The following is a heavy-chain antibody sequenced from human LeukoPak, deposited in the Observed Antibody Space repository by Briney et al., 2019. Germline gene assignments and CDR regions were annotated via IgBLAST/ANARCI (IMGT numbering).Heavy chain of an antibody. J-gene: IGHJ5*02. V-gene: IGHV3-7*01. D-gene: IGHD3-22*01. CDR3: ARGTMTAAFDP. Sequence: GGSLRLSCAASGFSFSGYWMNWVRQAPGKGLEWVANIKQDGSENYYMDSVKGRFTISRDNAKNSLYLQMNSLRAEDTAVYYCARGTMTAAFDPWGQGTLVTVSS. CDR1: GFSFSGYW. CDR2: IKQDGSEN.